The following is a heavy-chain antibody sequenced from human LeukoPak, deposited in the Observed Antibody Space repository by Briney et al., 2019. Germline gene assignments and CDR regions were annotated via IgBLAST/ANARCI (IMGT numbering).Heavy chain of an antibody. V-gene: IGHV4-59*08. CDR3: ARHQELALERVFDY. CDR1: GGSISSYY. Sequence: SETLSLTCTVSGGSISSYYWSWIRQPPGKGLEWIGYIYYSGSTNYNPSLKSRVTISVDTSRNQSSLKLSSVTAADTAVYYCARHQELALERVFDYWGQGTLVTVSS. D-gene: IGHD1-1*01. CDR2: IYYSGST. J-gene: IGHJ4*02.